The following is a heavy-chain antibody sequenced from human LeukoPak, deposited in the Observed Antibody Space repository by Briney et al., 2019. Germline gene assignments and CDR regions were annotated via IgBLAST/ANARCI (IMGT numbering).Heavy chain of an antibody. Sequence: SETLSLTCTVSGGSISSYYWSWIRQPPGKGLEWIGYIYYSGSTNYNPSLKSRVTISVDTSKNQFSLKLSSVTAADTAVYYCARGTGSSSWYLFDHWGQGTLVTVSS. CDR1: GGSISSYY. CDR2: IYYSGST. D-gene: IGHD6-13*01. J-gene: IGHJ4*02. V-gene: IGHV4-59*01. CDR3: ARGTGSSSWYLFDH.